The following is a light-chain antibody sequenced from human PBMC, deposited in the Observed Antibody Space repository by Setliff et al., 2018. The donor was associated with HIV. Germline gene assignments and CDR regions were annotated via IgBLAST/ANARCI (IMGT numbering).Light chain of an antibody. CDR1: QNILHSSNNKNY. J-gene: IGKJ1*01. CDR2: WAS. Sequence: DIVMTQSPDSLAVSLGERATINCKSSQNILHSSNNKNYLAWYQQKPGQPPKLLIYWASTRESGVPDRFSGSGSGTDFTLTISSLQAEDVAVYYCQQYYNPPLTFGQGTKV. CDR3: QQYYNPPLT. V-gene: IGKV4-1*01.